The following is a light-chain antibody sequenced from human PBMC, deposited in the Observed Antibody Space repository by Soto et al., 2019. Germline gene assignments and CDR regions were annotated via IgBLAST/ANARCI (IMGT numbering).Light chain of an antibody. CDR3: QQSYSTPPT. Sequence: DIQMTQSPSSLYASVGYRVTITCRASQSISSYLNWYQQKPGKAPKLLIYAASSLQSGVPSRFSGSGSGTDFTLTISSLQPEDFATYYCQQSYSTPPTFGGGTKVDIK. J-gene: IGKJ4*01. CDR2: AAS. CDR1: QSISSY. V-gene: IGKV1-39*01.